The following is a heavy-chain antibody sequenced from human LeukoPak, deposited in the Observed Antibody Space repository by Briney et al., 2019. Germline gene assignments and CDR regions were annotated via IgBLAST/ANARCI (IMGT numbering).Heavy chain of an antibody. D-gene: IGHD2-8*01. V-gene: IGHV4-59*01. Sequence: PSETLSLTCAVYGGSFSGYYWSWIRQPPGKGLEWIGYIYYSGSTNYNPSLKSRVTISVDMSKNQFSLKLSSVTAADTAVYYCARVPPGVLIYMDVWGKGTTVTVSS. CDR2: IYYSGST. CDR3: ARVPPGVLIYMDV. J-gene: IGHJ6*03. CDR1: GGSFSGYY.